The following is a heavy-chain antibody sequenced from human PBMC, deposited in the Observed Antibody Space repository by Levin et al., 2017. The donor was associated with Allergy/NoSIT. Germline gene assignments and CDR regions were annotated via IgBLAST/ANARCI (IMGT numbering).Heavy chain of an antibody. D-gene: IGHD2-2*01. Sequence: GGSLRLSCAASGFTFSSYGMHWVRQAPGKGLEWVAVIWYDGSNKYYADSVKGRFTISRDNSKNTLYLQMNSLRAEDTAVYYCAREIVVVPAALFRGAFDIWGQGTMVTVSS. CDR1: GFTFSSYG. V-gene: IGHV3-33*01. CDR2: IWYDGSNK. J-gene: IGHJ3*02. CDR3: AREIVVVPAALFRGAFDI.